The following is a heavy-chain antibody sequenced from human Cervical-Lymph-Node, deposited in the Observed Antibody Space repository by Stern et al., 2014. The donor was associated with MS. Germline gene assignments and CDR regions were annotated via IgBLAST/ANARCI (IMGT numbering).Heavy chain of an antibody. CDR1: GYSFTANW. J-gene: IGHJ4*02. CDR3: ARDYGDYAFDY. V-gene: IGHV5-51*01. D-gene: IGHD4-17*01. CDR2: IYPGDSDP. Sequence: VQLVQSGAEVKKPGESLKISCKGSGYSFTANWIAWVRQMPGKGLAWMGIIYPGDSDPRSSPSFHGQVTISANKSISPAYLQWSSLKASDTAMYYCARDYGDYAFDYWGQGTLVTVSS.